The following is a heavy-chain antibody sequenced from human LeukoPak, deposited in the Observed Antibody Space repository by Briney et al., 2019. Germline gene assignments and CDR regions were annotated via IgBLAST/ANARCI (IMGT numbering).Heavy chain of an antibody. CDR3: ARGSLWSGYYTPFDY. J-gene: IGHJ4*02. Sequence: PGGSLRLSCGASGFTFSSYWMHWVRQAPGKGLVWISRINSDGSTTSYADSVKGRFTISRDNSKNTLYLQMNSLRAEDTAVYYCARGSLWSGYYTPFDYWGQGTLVTVSS. D-gene: IGHD3-3*01. V-gene: IGHV3-74*01. CDR1: GFTFSSYW. CDR2: INSDGSTT.